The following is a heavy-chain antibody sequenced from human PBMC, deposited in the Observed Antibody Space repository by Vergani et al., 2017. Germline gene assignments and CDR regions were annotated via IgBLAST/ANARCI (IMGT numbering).Heavy chain of an antibody. CDR3: ALAESSTSCINSVCITPETGSWFDP. CDR2: ITPFNGNT. V-gene: IGHV1-45*02. CDR1: GYTFTYRY. J-gene: IGHJ5*02. Sequence: QMQLVQSGAEVKKTGSSVKVSCKASGYTFTYRYLHWVRQAPGQALEWMGWITPFNGNTNYAQKFQDRVTITRDRSMSTAYMELRSLRSEYTAMYYCALAESSTSCINSVCITPETGSWFDPWGQGTLVTVSS. D-gene: IGHD2-2*01.